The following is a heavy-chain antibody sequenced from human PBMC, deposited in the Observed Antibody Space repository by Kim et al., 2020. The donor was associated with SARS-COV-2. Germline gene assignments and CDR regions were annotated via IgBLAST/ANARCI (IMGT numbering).Heavy chain of an antibody. D-gene: IGHD6-19*01. V-gene: IGHV3-23*05. CDR2: VNNNNNP. J-gene: IGHJ4*02. CDR3: AKDHPSSGWPTFDS. CDR1: GFTFSRRA. Sequence: GGSLRLSCAASGFTFSRRAMSWVRQVPGKGLEWIASVNNNNNPYYADSVKGRLTVSRDITKDTLYLQMNSLRADDTALYYCAKDHPSSGWPTFDSWGQGTLVAGSS.